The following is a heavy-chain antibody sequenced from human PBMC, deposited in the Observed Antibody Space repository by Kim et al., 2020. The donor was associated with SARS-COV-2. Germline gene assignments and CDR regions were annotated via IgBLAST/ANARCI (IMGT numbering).Heavy chain of an antibody. J-gene: IGHJ6*02. CDR3: ARARGGSYYYGMDV. CDR1: GFTFSSYA. D-gene: IGHD1-26*01. Sequence: GGSLRLSCAASGFTFSSYAMHWVRQAPGKGLEWVAVISYDGSNKYYADSVKGRFTISRDNSKNTLYLQMNSMRAEDTAVYYCARARGGSYYYGMDVWGQGSTVTVSS. CDR2: ISYDGSNK. V-gene: IGHV3-30-3*01.